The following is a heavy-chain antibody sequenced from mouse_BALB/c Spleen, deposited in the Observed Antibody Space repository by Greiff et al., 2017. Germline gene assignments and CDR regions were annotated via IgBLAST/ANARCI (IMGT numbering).Heavy chain of an antibody. CDR2: ISNGGGST. V-gene: IGHV5-12-2*01. J-gene: IGHJ4*01. CDR1: GFTFSSYT. CDR3: ARIYLGAMDY. D-gene: IGHD2-1*01. Sequence: EVQRVESGGGLVQPGGSLKLSCAASGFTFSSYTMSWVRQTPEKRLEWVAYISNGGGSTYYPDTVKGRFTISRDNAKNTLYLQMSSLKSEDTAMYYCARIYLGAMDYWGQGTSVTVSS.